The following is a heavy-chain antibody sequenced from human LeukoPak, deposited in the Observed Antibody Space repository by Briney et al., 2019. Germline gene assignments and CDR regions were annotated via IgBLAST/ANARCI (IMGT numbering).Heavy chain of an antibody. D-gene: IGHD3-22*01. CDR3: ARGSTYYYDSSGYYRYYYYGMDV. V-gene: IGHV1-18*01. CDR1: GYTFTSYG. J-gene: IGHJ6*02. CDR2: ISAYNGNT. Sequence: ASVKVSCKASGYTFTSYGISWVRQAPGQGLEWMGWISAYNGNTNYAQKLQGRVTMTTDTSTSTAYMELRSLRSDDTAVYYCARGSTYYYDSSGYYRYYYYGMDVWGQGTTVTVSS.